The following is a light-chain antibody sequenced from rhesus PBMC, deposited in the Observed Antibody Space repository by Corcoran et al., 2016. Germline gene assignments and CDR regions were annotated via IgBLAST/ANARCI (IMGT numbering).Light chain of an antibody. V-gene: IGLV2S9*01. CDR2: DVS. J-gene: IGLJ1*01. Sequence: QSALTQPPSVSKSLGQSVTISCTGTRGDVGGYNYVSWYQQYPGKAPQLLIYDVSKRPSGVSDRFSGSKSGNTVSLTISGVQAEDEADYYCCSYGGETAYIFGSGTPLTVL. CDR3: CSYGGETAYI. CDR1: RGDVGGYNY.